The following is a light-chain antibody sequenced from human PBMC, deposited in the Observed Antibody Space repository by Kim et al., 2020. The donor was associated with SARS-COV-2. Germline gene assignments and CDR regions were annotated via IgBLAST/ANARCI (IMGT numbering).Light chain of an antibody. J-gene: IGLJ3*02. V-gene: IGLV2-8*01. CDR3: SSYAGSWV. Sequence: LTQPPSASGSPGQSVTISCTGTSSDVGGYNYVSWYQQHPGKAPKLMIYEVSKRPSGVPDRFSGSKSGNTASLTVSGLQAEDEADYYCSSYAGSWVFG. CDR2: EVS. CDR1: SSDVGGYNY.